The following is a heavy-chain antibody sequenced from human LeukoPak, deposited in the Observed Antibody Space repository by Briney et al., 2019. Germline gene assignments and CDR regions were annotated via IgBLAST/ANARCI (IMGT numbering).Heavy chain of an antibody. V-gene: IGHV3-21*01. CDR1: GFTFSSYS. CDR2: ISSSSSYI. D-gene: IGHD2-15*01. Sequence: GGSLRLSCAASGFTFSSYSMNWVRQAPGKGQEWVSSISSSSSYIYYADSVKGRFTISRDNAKNSLYLQMNSLRAEDTAVYYCARGYCSGGSCYLKDYYYGMDVWGQGTTVTVSS. CDR3: ARGYCSGGSCYLKDYYYGMDV. J-gene: IGHJ6*02.